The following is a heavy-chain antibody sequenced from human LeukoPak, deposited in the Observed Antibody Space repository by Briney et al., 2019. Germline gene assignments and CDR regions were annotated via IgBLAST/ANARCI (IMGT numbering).Heavy chain of an antibody. V-gene: IGHV3-49*04. CDR1: GFTFGDYA. CDR3: ARAYDSSGYYQAY. D-gene: IGHD3-22*01. J-gene: IGHJ4*02. CDR2: VRSKTYGGTT. Sequence: GSLRLSCTASGFTFGDYAMSWVRQAPGKGLEWVGSVRSKTYGGTTEYAASVKGRFTISRDDSKSIAYLQVDSLNTEDTAVFFCARAYDSSGYYQAYWGQGTVVTVSS.